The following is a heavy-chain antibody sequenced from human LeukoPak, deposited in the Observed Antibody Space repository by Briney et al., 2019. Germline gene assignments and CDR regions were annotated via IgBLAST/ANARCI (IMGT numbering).Heavy chain of an antibody. CDR3: ARDRGRYFDWSQDY. D-gene: IGHD3-9*01. J-gene: IGHJ4*02. V-gene: IGHV1-18*01. CDR1: GYTFTSYG. Sequence: ASVKVSCKASGYTFTSYGISWVRQAPGQGLEWMGWISAYNGNTNYAQKLQGRVTMTTDTSTSTAYMELRSLRSEDTAVYYCARDRGRYFDWSQDYWGQGTLVTVSS. CDR2: ISAYNGNT.